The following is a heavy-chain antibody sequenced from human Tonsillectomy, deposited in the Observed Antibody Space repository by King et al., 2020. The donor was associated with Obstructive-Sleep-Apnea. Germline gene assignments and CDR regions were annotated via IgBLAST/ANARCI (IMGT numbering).Heavy chain of an antibody. J-gene: IGHJ5*02. CDR1: GFTFDDYA. Sequence: VQLVQSGGGFVQPGRSLRLSCAASGFTFDDYAMHCVRQAPGKGLEGVSGVSWNSGSVGYADSVKGRLTISRANAKNSLYLQMNSLRADDTALYYCAKDATGYSSSWPNWFDPWGQGTLVTVSS. CDR2: VSWNSGSV. D-gene: IGHD6-13*01. CDR3: AKDATGYSSSWPNWFDP. V-gene: IGHV3-9*01.